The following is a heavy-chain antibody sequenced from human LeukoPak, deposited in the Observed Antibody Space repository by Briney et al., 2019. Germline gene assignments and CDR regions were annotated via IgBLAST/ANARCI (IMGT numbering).Heavy chain of an antibody. Sequence: GGSLRLSCAASGFTFDDYAMHWVRHAPGKGLEWVSGISWNSGSIGYADSVKGRFTISRDNAKNSLYLQMNSLRAEDTALYYCAKDVGAAAGTFDYWGQGTLVTVSS. CDR2: ISWNSGSI. CDR1: GFTFDDYA. CDR3: AKDVGAAAGTFDY. V-gene: IGHV3-9*01. J-gene: IGHJ4*02. D-gene: IGHD6-13*01.